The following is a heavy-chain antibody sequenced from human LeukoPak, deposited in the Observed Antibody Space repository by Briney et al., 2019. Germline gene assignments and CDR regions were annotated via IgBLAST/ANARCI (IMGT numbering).Heavy chain of an antibody. CDR1: GGSISSYY. J-gene: IGHJ4*02. CDR2: IYYSGGT. V-gene: IGHV4-59*08. CDR3: ASHSDGGGSYRRSFDY. D-gene: IGHD1-26*01. Sequence: SETLSLTCTVSGGSISSYYWSWIRQPPGKGLEWIGYIYYSGGTNYNPSLKSRVTISVDTSKNQFSLKLSSVTAADTAVYYCASHSDGGGSYRRSFDYWGQGTLVTVSS.